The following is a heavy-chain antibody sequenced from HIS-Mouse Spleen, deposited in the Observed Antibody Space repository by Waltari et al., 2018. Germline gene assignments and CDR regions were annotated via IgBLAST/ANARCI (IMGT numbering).Heavy chain of an antibody. Sequence: KGLEWIGYIYYSGRTNYHPSLTSRITIAVDTSKNHFSLKLSSVTAADTAVYYCARGLVAAGIFDYWGQGTLVTVSS. J-gene: IGHJ4*02. V-gene: IGHV4-59*01. D-gene: IGHD1-26*01. CDR3: ARGLVAAGIFDY. CDR2: IYYSGRT.